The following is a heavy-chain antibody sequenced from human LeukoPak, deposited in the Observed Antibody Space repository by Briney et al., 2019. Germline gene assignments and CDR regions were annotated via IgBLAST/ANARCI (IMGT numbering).Heavy chain of an antibody. CDR2: IYSGGST. V-gene: IGHV3-66*01. D-gene: IGHD3-22*01. J-gene: IGHJ4*02. Sequence: GGSLRLSCAASGFTVSSNYMSWVRQAPGKGLEWVSVIYSGGSTYYADSVKGRFTISRDNSKNTLYLQMNSLRAEDTAVYYCARNYYDSSGYYMRYWGQGTLVTVSS. CDR3: ARNYYDSSGYYMRY. CDR1: GFTVSSNY.